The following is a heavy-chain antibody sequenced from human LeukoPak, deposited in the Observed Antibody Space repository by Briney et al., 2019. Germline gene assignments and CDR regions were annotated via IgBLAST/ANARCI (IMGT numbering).Heavy chain of an antibody. CDR2: IYYTGST. V-gene: IGHV4-59*11. Sequence: SETLSLTCIVSGGSISYHYWSWIRQPPGKGLERIGYIYYTGSTNYNPSLKSRVTMSVDTSKNQFSLKLSSVTAADTAVYYCARDQSSGWFDPWGQGTLVTVSS. D-gene: IGHD6-19*01. CDR1: GGSISYHY. J-gene: IGHJ5*02. CDR3: ARDQSSGWFDP.